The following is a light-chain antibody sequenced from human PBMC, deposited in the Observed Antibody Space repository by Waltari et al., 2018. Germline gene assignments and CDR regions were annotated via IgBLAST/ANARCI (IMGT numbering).Light chain of an antibody. V-gene: IGKV3-11*01. CDR2: DAS. J-gene: IGKJ4*01. CDR1: QSVGSY. CDR3: QQRTNWRSVT. Sequence: EIVLTQSPATLSLSPGERATLSCRASQSVGSYLAWYQQKLGQAPRLLIYDASNRATGIPARFSGSGSGTDFTLNISSLEPEDFALYYCQQRTNWRSVTFGGGTKVEIK.